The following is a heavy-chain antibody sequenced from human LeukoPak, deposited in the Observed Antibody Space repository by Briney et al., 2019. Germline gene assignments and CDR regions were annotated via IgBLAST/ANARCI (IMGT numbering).Heavy chain of an antibody. Sequence: SETLSLXCTVSGGSISSGSYYWSWSRQPAGKGLEWIGRIYTSGITNYNPSLKSRVTLSVDTSKNQFSLKLSSVTAADTAVYYCARGPLVTATPSYYYYYYMDVWGKGTTVTVSS. J-gene: IGHJ6*03. CDR1: GGSISSGSYY. CDR3: ARGPLVTATPSYYYYYYMDV. CDR2: IYTSGIT. D-gene: IGHD2-21*02. V-gene: IGHV4-61*02.